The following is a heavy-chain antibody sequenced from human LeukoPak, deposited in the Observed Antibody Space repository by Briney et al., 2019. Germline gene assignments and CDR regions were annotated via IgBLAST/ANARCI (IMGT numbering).Heavy chain of an antibody. CDR1: GFTFSSYW. CDR2: TNSDGSST. CDR3: ARRSGGYNCFDQ. D-gene: IGHD5-24*01. Sequence: PGGSLRLSCAASGFTFSSYWMHWVRQAPGKGLVWVSGTNSDGSSTSYADSVKGRFTISRDNAKNMLYLQMNSLRAEDTAVYYCARRSGGYNCFDQWGQGTLVTVSS. J-gene: IGHJ4*02. V-gene: IGHV3-74*01.